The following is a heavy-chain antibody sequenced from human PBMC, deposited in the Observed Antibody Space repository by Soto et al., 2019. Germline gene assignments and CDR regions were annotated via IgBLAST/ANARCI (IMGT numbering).Heavy chain of an antibody. CDR2: ISGYNGKT. CDR3: ARDIVVVPAAIAPDCLYYAMDV. V-gene: IGHV1-18*01. Sequence: QVKLLQSGAEVKKPGASVKVSCKASGYTFTRYGISWVRQAPGQGPEGMGWISGYNGKTNYEKKLQGRVTMTTDTYKSTAYMELRSLRSDDTALYYCARDIVVVPAAIAPDCLYYAMDVWGQGTTVTVSS. J-gene: IGHJ6*02. CDR1: GYTFTRYG. D-gene: IGHD2-2*02.